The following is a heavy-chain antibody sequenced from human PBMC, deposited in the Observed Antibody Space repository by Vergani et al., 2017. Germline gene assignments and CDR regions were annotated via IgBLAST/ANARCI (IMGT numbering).Heavy chain of an antibody. Sequence: EVQLVESGGGLIQPGGSLRLSCAASGFTVSSNYMSWVRQAPGKGLEWVSVIYSGGSTYYADSVKGRFTISRDNSKNSLYLQMNSLRAEDTAVYYCARVPGYCSSTSCYAYYYMDVWGKGTTVTVSS. D-gene: IGHD2-2*01. CDR1: GFTVSSNY. J-gene: IGHJ6*03. CDR3: ARVPGYCSSTSCYAYYYMDV. V-gene: IGHV3-53*01. CDR2: IYSGGST.